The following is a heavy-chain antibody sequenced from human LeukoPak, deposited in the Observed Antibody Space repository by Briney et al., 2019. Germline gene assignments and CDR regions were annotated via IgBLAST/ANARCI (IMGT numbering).Heavy chain of an antibody. J-gene: IGHJ3*02. V-gene: IGHV3-73*01. CDR2: IRSKANSYAT. CDR3: TRHHDEEVFDWLLSSADAFDI. CDR1: GFTFSGSA. D-gene: IGHD3-9*01. Sequence: GGSLRLSCAASGFTFSGSAMHWVRQASGKGLEWVGRIRSKANSYATAYAASVKGRFTISRDDSKNTAYLQMNSLKTEDTAVYYCTRHHDEEVFDWLLSSADAFDIWGQGTMVTVSS.